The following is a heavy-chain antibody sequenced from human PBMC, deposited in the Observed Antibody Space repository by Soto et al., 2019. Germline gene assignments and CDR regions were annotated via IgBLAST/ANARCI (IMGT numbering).Heavy chain of an antibody. D-gene: IGHD2-2*01. J-gene: IGHJ4*02. Sequence: GGSKRLSCAAAEFNVGSNDGSWVRQAPGKGLEWLSVIYSGGSTYYAESVKGRFTISRDNSKNTLNLQMNALRVEDTAVYYCARGPHVGISTSWGQGTLVTVSS. CDR3: ARGPHVGISTS. CDR1: EFNVGSND. CDR2: IYSGGST. V-gene: IGHV3-53*01.